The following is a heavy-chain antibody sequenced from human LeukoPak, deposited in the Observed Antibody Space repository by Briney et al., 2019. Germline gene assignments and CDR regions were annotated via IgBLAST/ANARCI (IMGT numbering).Heavy chain of an antibody. CDR2: ISSSGSTI. D-gene: IGHD2-15*01. J-gene: IGHJ4*02. CDR3: ARVSTKYCSGGSCYLY. V-gene: IGHV3-48*03. Sequence: GGSLRLSCAASGFTFSSYAMSWVRQAPGKGLEWVSYISSSGSTIYYADSVKGRFTISRDNAKNSLYLQMNSLRAEDTAVYYCARVSTKYCSGGSCYLYWGQGTLVTVSS. CDR1: GFTFSSYA.